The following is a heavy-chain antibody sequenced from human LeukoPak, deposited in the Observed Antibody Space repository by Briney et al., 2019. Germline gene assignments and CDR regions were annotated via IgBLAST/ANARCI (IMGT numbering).Heavy chain of an antibody. Sequence: GGSLRLSCAASGFTFSSYEMNWVRQAPGKGLEWVSYISSSGSTIYYADSVTGRFTISRDNAKNSLYLQMNSLRAEDTAVYYCARDTPGLRYWGQGTLVTVSS. CDR3: ARDTPGLRY. D-gene: IGHD2-15*01. CDR1: GFTFSSYE. CDR2: ISSSGSTI. V-gene: IGHV3-48*03. J-gene: IGHJ4*02.